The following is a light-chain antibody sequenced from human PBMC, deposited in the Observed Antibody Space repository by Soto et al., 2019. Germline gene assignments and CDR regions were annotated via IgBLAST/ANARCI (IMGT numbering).Light chain of an antibody. CDR2: DAC. J-gene: IGKJ1*01. CDR3: QQYNSYS. CDR1: QSISSW. V-gene: IGKV1-5*01. Sequence: DIQMTQSPSTLSASVGDRVTITCRASQSISSWLAWYQQKPGKAPKLLIYDACSLESGVPSRFSGSGSGTEFTLTISSLQPDDFATYYCQQYNSYSFGQGTNVDIK.